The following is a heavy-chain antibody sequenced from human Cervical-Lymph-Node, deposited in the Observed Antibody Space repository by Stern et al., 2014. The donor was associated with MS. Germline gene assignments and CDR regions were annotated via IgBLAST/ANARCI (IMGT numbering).Heavy chain of an antibody. CDR3: ATYWDTFNY. CDR2: IYSSGYT. V-gene: IGHV4-61*02. J-gene: IGHJ4*02. D-gene: IGHD2-8*02. CDR1: GASISSGSYY. Sequence: QLQLQESGPGLVKPSQTLSLTCTVSGASISSGSYYWSWIRQPAGKGLECVGRIYSSGYTNYNPSLESRVTVSLDTSKTQFSLKLSSVTAADTAVYYCATYWDTFNYWGQGALVTVSS.